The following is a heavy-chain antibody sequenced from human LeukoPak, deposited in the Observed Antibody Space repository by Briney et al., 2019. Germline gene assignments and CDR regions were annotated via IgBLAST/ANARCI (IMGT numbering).Heavy chain of an antibody. V-gene: IGHV3-30*18. D-gene: IGHD4-23*01. J-gene: IGHJ4*02. CDR2: ISYDGSNK. CDR1: GFTFTSYG. CDR3: AKDWYGGKGYFDY. Sequence: GGSLRLSCAASGFTFTSYGMHWVRQAPGKGLEWVAVISYDGSNKDYADSVKGRFTISRDNSKNTLYLQMNSLRAEDTAVYYCAKDWYGGKGYFDYWGQGTLVTVSS.